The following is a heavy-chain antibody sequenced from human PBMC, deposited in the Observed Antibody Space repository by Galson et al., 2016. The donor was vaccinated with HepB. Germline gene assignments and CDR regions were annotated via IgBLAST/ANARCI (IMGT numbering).Heavy chain of an antibody. J-gene: IGHJ5*02. Sequence: TLSLTCSVSGGSINSGGYYWSWIRHHPGKGLEWIGYISYRGSTYYNPSPRSRVTISIDTSKNQFSLKPSSTTAAHTAVYYWARAYSWSYCFDPWGQRSLVTVSS. CDR1: GGSINSGGYY. V-gene: IGHV4-31*03. CDR2: ISYRGST. CDR3: ARAYSWSYCFDP. D-gene: IGHD1-26*01.